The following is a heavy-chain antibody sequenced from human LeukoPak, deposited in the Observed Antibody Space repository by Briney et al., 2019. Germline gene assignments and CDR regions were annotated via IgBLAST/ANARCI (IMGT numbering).Heavy chain of an antibody. V-gene: IGHV3-30*04. J-gene: IGHJ4*02. D-gene: IGHD6-19*01. CDR1: GFTFSSYT. Sequence: RTSLRLSCAASGFTFSSYTMHWVRQAPGKGLEWVAVTSLDGRNKNFADSVKGRLIISRDNSKNTLYLQLSSLRVEDTAVYYCARTYRSDWYYFDYWGQGTLVTVSS. CDR3: ARTYRSDWYYFDY. CDR2: TSLDGRNK.